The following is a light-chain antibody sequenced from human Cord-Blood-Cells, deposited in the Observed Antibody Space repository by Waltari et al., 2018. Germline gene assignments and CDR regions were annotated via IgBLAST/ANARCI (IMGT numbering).Light chain of an antibody. V-gene: IGLV2-14*01. Sequence: QSALTQPASVSGSPGQSITISCTGTSRDVGGYNYVSWYQQHPGKAPKLMIYEVSNRPSGVSNRFSGSKSGNTASLTISGLQAEDEADYYCSSSTSSSTVVFGGGTKLTVL. CDR1: SRDVGGYNY. CDR3: SSSTSSSTVV. CDR2: EVS. J-gene: IGLJ2*01.